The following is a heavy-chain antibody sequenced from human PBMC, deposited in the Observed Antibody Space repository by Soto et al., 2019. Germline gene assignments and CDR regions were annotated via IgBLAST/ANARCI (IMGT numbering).Heavy chain of an antibody. CDR3: ARGRDDSDSSGLDY. CDR2: IYYIGST. CDR1: GGSISSGDYY. D-gene: IGHD3-22*01. Sequence: QVQLQESGPGLVKPSQTLSLTCTVSGGSISSGDYYWSWIRQPPGKGLEWIGYIYYIGSTYYNPSIKSRVNISVDTSKNQFSLKLSSVTAADTAVYYCARGRDDSDSSGLDYWGQGTLVTVSS. J-gene: IGHJ4*02. V-gene: IGHV4-30-4*01.